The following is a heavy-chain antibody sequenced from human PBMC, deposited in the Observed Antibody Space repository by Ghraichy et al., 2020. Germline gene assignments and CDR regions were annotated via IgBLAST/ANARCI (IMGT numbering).Heavy chain of an antibody. CDR3: TRGGTREFDY. Sequence: LSLTCAASGFTFSYYWMAWARQAPGKGLDWVANIKPDGRETYYVDSVKGRFTISRDNAKNSLYLQMSSLRAEDTAVYYCTRGGTREFDYWGQGTLVTVSS. J-gene: IGHJ4*02. CDR1: GFTFSYYW. D-gene: IGHD3-16*01. CDR2: IKPDGRET. V-gene: IGHV3-7*01.